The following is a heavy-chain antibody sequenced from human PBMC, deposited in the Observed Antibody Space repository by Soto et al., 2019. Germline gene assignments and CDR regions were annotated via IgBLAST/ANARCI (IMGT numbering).Heavy chain of an antibody. CDR2: IYYSGST. J-gene: IGHJ4*02. CDR1: GGSISSYY. CDR3: ARMRTTLTGYPGPLHY. V-gene: IGHV4-59*01. D-gene: IGHD3-9*01. Sequence: PSETLSLTCTVSGGSISSYYWSWIRQPPGKGLEWIGYIYYSGSTNYNPSLKSRVTISVDTSKNQFSLKLSSVTAADTAVYYCARMRTTLTGYPGPLHYWRQRTLVTVS.